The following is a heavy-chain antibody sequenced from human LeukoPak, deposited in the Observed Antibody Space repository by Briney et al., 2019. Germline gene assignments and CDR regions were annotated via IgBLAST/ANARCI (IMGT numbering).Heavy chain of an antibody. CDR1: GFTFSSYA. CDR2: ISYDGSNK. D-gene: IGHD6-19*01. J-gene: IGHJ4*02. CDR3: AREGGWSPFDY. Sequence: GGSLRLSCAASGFTFSSYAMHWVRQAPGKGLEWVAVISYDGSNKYYADSVKGRFTISRYNSKNTLYLQMNSLRAEDTAVYYCAREGGWSPFDYWGQGTLVTVSS. V-gene: IGHV3-30-3*01.